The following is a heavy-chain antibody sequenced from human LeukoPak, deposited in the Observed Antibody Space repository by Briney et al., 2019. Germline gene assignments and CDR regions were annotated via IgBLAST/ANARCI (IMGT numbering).Heavy chain of an antibody. V-gene: IGHV4-59*01. CDR3: ARTQRFLEWSPEVHFDY. D-gene: IGHD3-3*01. CDR1: GGSISSYY. CDR2: IYYSGST. J-gene: IGHJ4*02. Sequence: SETLSLTCTVSGGSISSYYWSWIRQPPGKGLEWIGYIYYSGSTNYNPSLKSRVTISVDTSKNQFSLKLSSVTAADTAVYYCARTQRFLEWSPEVHFDYWGQGTLVTVSS.